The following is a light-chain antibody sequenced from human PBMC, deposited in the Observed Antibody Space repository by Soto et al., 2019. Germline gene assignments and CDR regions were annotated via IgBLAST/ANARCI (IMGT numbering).Light chain of an antibody. J-gene: IGLJ3*02. CDR3: SSYSGSNNLRL. CDR1: SSDVGGYNY. CDR2: EVT. V-gene: IGLV2-8*01. Sequence: QSALTQPPSASGSPGQSVTISCTGTSSDVGGYNYVSWYQQHPGKAPKVMIYEVTKRPSGVPDRFSGSKSGNTASLPVSGLQAEDEAHYYCSSYSGSNNLRLFGGGTKLTVL.